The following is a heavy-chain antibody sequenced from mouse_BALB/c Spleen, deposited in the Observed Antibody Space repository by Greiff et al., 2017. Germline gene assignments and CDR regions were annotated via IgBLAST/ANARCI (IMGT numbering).Heavy chain of an antibody. CDR1: GFTFSSFG. J-gene: IGHJ2*01. V-gene: IGHV5-17*02. D-gene: IGHD3-2*02. Sequence: DVMLVESGGGLVQPGGSRKLSCAASGFTFSSFGMHWVRQAPEKGLEWVAYISSGSSTIYYADTVKGRFTISSDNPKNTLFLQMTSLRSEDTAMYYCARSGMTLLDYWGQGTTLTVSS. CDR2: ISSGSSTI. CDR3: ARSGMTLLDY.